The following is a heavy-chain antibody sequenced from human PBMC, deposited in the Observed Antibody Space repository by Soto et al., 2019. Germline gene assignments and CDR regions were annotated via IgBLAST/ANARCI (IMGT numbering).Heavy chain of an antibody. CDR2: IYYTGRT. CDR3: TRASPPPPYFSDNGMDV. D-gene: IGHD3-10*01. CDR1: GDSVDSGDFH. J-gene: IGHJ6*01. V-gene: IGHV4-31*03. Sequence: QVQLQESGPGLVKPSQTLSLTCSVSGDSVDSGDFHWAWIRQRPGEGLEWIGYIYYTGRTYYNPSIRSRVTMSPDTSKNHFSLTLTYVTAADTALYFCTRASPPPPYFSDNGMDVWGQGTTVTVSS.